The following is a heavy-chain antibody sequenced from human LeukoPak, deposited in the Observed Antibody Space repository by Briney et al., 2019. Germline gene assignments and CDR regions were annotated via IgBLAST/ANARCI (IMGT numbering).Heavy chain of an antibody. J-gene: IGHJ6*03. D-gene: IGHD5-12*01. CDR3: ARDQSGYDLGLGPSYYYYMDV. V-gene: IGHV1-69*13. CDR1: GGTFSSYA. CDR2: IIPIFGTA. Sequence: SAKVSCKASGGTFSSYAISWVRQAPGQGLEWMGGIIPIFGTANYAQKFQGRVTITADESTSTAYMELSSLRSEDTAVYYCARDQSGYDLGLGPSYYYYMDVWGKGTTVTVSS.